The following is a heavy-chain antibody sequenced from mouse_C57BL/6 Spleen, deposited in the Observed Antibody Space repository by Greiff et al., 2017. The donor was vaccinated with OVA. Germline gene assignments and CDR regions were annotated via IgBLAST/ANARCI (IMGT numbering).Heavy chain of an antibody. V-gene: IGHV2-2*01. CDR3: ARNGGLVWYFDV. CDR2: IWSGGST. CDR1: GFSLTSYG. D-gene: IGHD2-2*01. J-gene: IGHJ1*03. Sequence: VQLQQSGPGLVQPSQSLSITCTVSGFSLTSYGVHWVRQSPGKGLEWLGVIWSGGSTDYNAAFISRLSISKDNSKSQVFFKMNSLQADDTAIYYCARNGGLVWYFDVWGTGTTVTVSS.